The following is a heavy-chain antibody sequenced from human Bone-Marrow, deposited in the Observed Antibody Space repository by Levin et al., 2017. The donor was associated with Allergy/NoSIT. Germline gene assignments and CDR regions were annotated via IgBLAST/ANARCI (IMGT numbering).Heavy chain of an antibody. V-gene: IGHV1-69*13. CDR2: IIPLSSTT. CDR1: GDTFNNYP. D-gene: IGHD4/OR15-4a*01. Sequence: WASVKVSCKASGDTFNNYPVSWVRLAPGQGLEWMGGIIPLSSTTYYAQRFKGRLTITADESTNTVFMELSSLRSEDTAVYYCATHPTTVLTSCLDYWGQGTLVTVSP. CDR3: ATHPTTVLTSCLDY. J-gene: IGHJ4*02.